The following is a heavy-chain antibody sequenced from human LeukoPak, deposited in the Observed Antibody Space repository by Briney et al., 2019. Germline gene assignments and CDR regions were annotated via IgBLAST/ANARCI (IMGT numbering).Heavy chain of an antibody. V-gene: IGHV4-59*01. Sequence: PSETLSLTCTVSGGSISSYYWSWIRQPPGKGLEWIGYIYYSGSPNYNPSLKSRVTISVDTSKNQFSLKLSSVTAADTAVYYCARDPVFEGYYYGMDVWGQGTTVTVSS. CDR2: IYYSGSP. CDR1: GGSISSYY. CDR3: ARDPVFEGYYYGMDV. D-gene: IGHD1-14*01. J-gene: IGHJ6*02.